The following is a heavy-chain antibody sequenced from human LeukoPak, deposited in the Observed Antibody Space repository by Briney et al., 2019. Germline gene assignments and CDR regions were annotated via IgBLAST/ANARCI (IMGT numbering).Heavy chain of an antibody. CDR3: ARAPLCSGELSPFPP. Sequence: SETLSLTCTVSGGSISNYHWSWVRQPPGKGLEWIGYIYYSGSTTYNPSLKSRVTISIDTSKNQFSLKLRSVTAADTAVYYCARAPLCSGELSPFPPGGQGPWFIVS. CDR1: GGSISNYH. D-gene: IGHD3-16*02. V-gene: IGHV4-59*01. CDR2: IYYSGST. J-gene: IGHJ5*02.